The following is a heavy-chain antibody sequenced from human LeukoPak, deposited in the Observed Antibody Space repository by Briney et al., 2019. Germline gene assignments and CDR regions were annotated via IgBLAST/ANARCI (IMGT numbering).Heavy chain of an antibody. CDR1: GYTFTSYG. CDR3: ARDYVDFWSEFGHYFDY. J-gene: IGHJ4*02. D-gene: IGHD3-3*01. Sequence: ASVKVSCKASGYTFTSYGISWVRQAPGQGLERMGWISAYNGNTNYAQKLQGRVTMTTDTSTSTAYMELRSLRSDDTAVYYRARDYVDFWSEFGHYFDYWGQGTLVTVSS. V-gene: IGHV1-18*01. CDR2: ISAYNGNT.